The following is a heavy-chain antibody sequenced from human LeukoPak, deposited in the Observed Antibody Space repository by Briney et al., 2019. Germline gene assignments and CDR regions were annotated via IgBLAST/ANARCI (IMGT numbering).Heavy chain of an antibody. D-gene: IGHD6-13*01. J-gene: IGHJ4*02. CDR2: LSYTGST. CDR1: GGSISSDY. CDR3: ARRIASSGKGFDY. Sequence: SETLSLTCTVSGGSISSDYWSWIRQAPGKGLEWIGYLSYTGSTNYNPSLKSRVPISVDMSKSQFSLKLSSVTAADTAVYYCARRIASSGKGFDYWGQGTLVTVSS. V-gene: IGHV4-59*01.